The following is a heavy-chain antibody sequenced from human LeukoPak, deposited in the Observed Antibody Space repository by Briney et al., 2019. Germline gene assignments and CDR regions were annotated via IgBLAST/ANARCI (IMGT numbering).Heavy chain of an antibody. Sequence: SETLSLTCAVSGDSIGTYYWSWIRQPAGKGLEWIGRLYNSGTANYNPSLKSRVTMSVDTSKHRFSLELRSVTAADPAVYYCASSLWDDSSGYFDHWGQGALVTVSS. CDR1: GDSIGTYY. V-gene: IGHV4-4*07. D-gene: IGHD3-22*01. CDR2: LYNSGTA. CDR3: ASSLWDDSSGYFDH. J-gene: IGHJ4*02.